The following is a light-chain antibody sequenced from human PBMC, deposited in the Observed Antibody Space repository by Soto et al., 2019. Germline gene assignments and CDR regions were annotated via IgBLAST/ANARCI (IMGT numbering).Light chain of an antibody. V-gene: IGKV1-5*03. CDR2: KAS. Sequence: DIQMTQSPSTLSASVGDRVTITCRASQSISSWLAWYQQKPGKAPKLLIYKASSLESGVPSRFSGSASATEFTLNISRLQPDDFATYYCQQYHTSLTVVHGTKVDIK. J-gene: IGKJ1*01. CDR3: QQYHTSLT. CDR1: QSISSW.